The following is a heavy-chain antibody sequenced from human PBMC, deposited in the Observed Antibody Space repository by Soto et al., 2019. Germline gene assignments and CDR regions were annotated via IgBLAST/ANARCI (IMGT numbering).Heavy chain of an antibody. J-gene: IGHJ6*02. D-gene: IGHD1-7*01. CDR1: GGTFSSYA. CDR2: IIPIFGTA. Sequence: QVQLVQSGAEVKKPGSSVKVSCKASGGTFSSYAISWVRQAPGQGLEWMGGIIPIFGTANYAQKFQGRVTITADESTSTAYMELRSLRSEDTAVYYCARDTGITGTTPGYYYYGMDVWGQGTTVTVSS. CDR3: ARDTGITGTTPGYYYYGMDV. V-gene: IGHV1-69*12.